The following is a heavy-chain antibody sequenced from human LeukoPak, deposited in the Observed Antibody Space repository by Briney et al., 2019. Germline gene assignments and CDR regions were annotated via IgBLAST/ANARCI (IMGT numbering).Heavy chain of an antibody. V-gene: IGHV1-2*02. J-gene: IGHJ3*02. CDR1: GYTFADYY. CDR2: INPNSGGT. Sequence: GASVKVSCKASGYTFADYYMHWVRQAPGQGLEWMGWINPNSGGTNYAQKFQGRVTMTRDTSISTAYMELSRLRSDDTAVYYCARSRAGITIFGVGAMGDAFDIWGQGAMVTVSS. CDR3: ARSRAGITIFGVGAMGDAFDI. D-gene: IGHD3-3*01.